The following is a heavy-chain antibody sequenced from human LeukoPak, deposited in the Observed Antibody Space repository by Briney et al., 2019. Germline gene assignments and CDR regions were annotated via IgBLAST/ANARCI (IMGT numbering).Heavy chain of an antibody. CDR3: ARDFQEDYYDSSGYYTH. J-gene: IGHJ4*02. CDR1: GGTFSSYA. V-gene: IGHV1-69*04. D-gene: IGHD3-22*01. Sequence: ASVKVSCKASGGTFSSYAISWVRQAPGQGLEWMGRIIPILGIANYAQEFQGRVTITADKSTSTAYMELSSLRSEDTAVYYCARDFQEDYYDSSGYYTHWGQGTLVTVSS. CDR2: IIPILGIA.